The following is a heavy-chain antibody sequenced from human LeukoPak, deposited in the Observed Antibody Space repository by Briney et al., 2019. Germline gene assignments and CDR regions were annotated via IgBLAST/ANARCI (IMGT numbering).Heavy chain of an antibody. D-gene: IGHD2-2*01. Sequence: GGSLRLSCAASGFTFSNYAMSWVRQAPGKGLEWVSTISGGDGTTYYADSVKGRFTISRDNSKNTLYLQMNSLRAEDTAVYYCAKGLVPAAIRVVDYWGQGTLVTVSS. CDR3: AKGLVPAAIRVVDY. V-gene: IGHV3-23*01. CDR2: ISGGDGTT. CDR1: GFTFSNYA. J-gene: IGHJ4*02.